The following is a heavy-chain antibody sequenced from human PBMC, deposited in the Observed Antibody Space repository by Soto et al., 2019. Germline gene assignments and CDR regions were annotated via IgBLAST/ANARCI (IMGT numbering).Heavy chain of an antibody. CDR3: ARDPGRYGSGSYGDY. Sequence: QVQLVESGGGVVQPGRSLRLSCAASGFTFSSYGMHWVRQAPGKGLEWVAVIWYDGSNKYYADSVKGRFTISRDNSKSTLYLQMNSLRAEETAVYYCARDPGRYGSGSYGDYWGQGTLVTVSS. V-gene: IGHV3-33*01. D-gene: IGHD3-10*01. J-gene: IGHJ4*02. CDR1: GFTFSSYG. CDR2: IWYDGSNK.